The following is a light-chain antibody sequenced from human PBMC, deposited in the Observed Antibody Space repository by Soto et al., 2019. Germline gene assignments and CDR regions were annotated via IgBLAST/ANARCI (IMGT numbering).Light chain of an antibody. V-gene: IGKV3-20*01. CDR3: QQYSSSPGLT. J-gene: IGKJ4*01. CDR1: QNVSSSY. CDR2: GAS. Sequence: EIVLTQSPGTLSLSPGERATLSCRASQNVSSSYLAWYQQKPGQAPRLLIYGASSRATGIPDRFSGSGSGTDFTLTISRLEPEDFAVYYCQQYSSSPGLTFGGGTKVEIK.